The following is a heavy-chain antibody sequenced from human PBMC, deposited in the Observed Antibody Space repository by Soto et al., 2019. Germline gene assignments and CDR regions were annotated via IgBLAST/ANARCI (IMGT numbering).Heavy chain of an antibody. V-gene: IGHV3-23*01. CDR2: ITDTGGDA. D-gene: IGHD3-10*01. CDR1: GLTFGSRA. CDR3: ARGSTDSYPGSRIFDF. Sequence: GSLRLSCVASGLTFGSRAMTWVRQAPGEGLQWVSTITDTGGDAKYADSVRGRFVISRDNSKKTLYLQMTSLTAEDSAMYYCARGSTDSYPGSRIFDFWGRGTLVTVSS. J-gene: IGHJ4*02.